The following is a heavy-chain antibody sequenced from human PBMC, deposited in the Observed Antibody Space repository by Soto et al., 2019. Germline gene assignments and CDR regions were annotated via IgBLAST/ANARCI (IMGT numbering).Heavy chain of an antibody. CDR1: GGSFSGYY. CDR2: INHSGST. J-gene: IGHJ4*02. CDR3: ARDKQWLVRFDY. Sequence: SETLSLTCAVYGGSFSGYYWSWIRQPPGKGLEWIGEINHSGSTNYNPSLKSRVTMSVDTSKNQFSLKLSSVTAADTAVYYCARDKQWLVRFDYWGQGTLVTVSS. V-gene: IGHV4-34*01. D-gene: IGHD6-19*01.